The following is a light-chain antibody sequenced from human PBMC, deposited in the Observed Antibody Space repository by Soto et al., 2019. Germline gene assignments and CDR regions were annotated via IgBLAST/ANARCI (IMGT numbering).Light chain of an antibody. CDR2: AAS. V-gene: IGKV1-27*01. J-gene: IGKJ4*01. CDR3: QKYNLAPPV. Sequence: DIQMTQSPSSLSASVGDRVTITCRASQGISNYLAWYQQKPGKVPKLLIYAASTLQSGVPSRFSGSGSGTDFTVTINSLQPEDVATCYRQKYNLAPPVFGGGTKVEIK. CDR1: QGISNY.